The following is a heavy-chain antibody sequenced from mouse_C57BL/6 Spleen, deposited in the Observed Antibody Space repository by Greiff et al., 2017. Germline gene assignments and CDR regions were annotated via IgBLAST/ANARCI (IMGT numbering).Heavy chain of an antibody. Sequence: QVQLQQSGPELVQPGASVKISCTASGYAFSSSWMNWVKQRPGKGLEWIGRIYPGDGDTNYNGKFKGKATLTADKSSSAAYMQLSSLTAEDSAVYFCARADYNGYWGPGATLTVAS. D-gene: IGHD1-3*01. CDR2: IYPGDGDT. J-gene: IGHJ2*01. CDR1: GYAFSSSW. V-gene: IGHV1-82*01. CDR3: ARADYNGY.